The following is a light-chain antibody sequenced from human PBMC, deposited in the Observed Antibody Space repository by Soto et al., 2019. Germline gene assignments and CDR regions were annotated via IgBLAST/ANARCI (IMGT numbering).Light chain of an antibody. Sequence: DIQMTQSPSSLSASLGDRVTITCRASQSIYNYLNWYQQEEGKAPKLLIYAATSLQSGVPSRFSGSGSGTEFTLTISSLQPGDFATYYCQQSYNSPYTFGLGTKLEIK. V-gene: IGKV1-39*01. J-gene: IGKJ2*01. CDR1: QSIYNY. CDR2: AAT. CDR3: QQSYNSPYT.